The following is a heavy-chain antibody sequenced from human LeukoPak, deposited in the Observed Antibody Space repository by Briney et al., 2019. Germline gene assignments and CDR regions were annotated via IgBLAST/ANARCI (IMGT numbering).Heavy chain of an antibody. J-gene: IGHJ4*02. Sequence: ASVKVSCKASGGTFSSYAISWVRQAPGQGLEWMGGIIPIFDTANYAQKFQGRVTITADISTRTAYMELSSLRSEDTAVYYCARGVPIGYCSYGVCYPPYYFDYWGQGTLVTASS. V-gene: IGHV1-69*06. CDR3: ARGVPIGYCSYGVCYPPYYFDY. CDR2: IIPIFDTA. CDR1: GGTFSSYA. D-gene: IGHD2-8*01.